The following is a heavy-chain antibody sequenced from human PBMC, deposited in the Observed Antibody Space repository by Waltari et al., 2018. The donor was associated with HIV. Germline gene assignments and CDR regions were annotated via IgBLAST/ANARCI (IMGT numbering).Heavy chain of an antibody. CDR2: IIPILGIA. CDR1: GGTFSSYP. V-gene: IGHV1-69*02. CDR3: AEASDSSGLFDY. Sequence: QVQLVQSGAEVKKPGSSVKVSCKASGGTFSSYPISWVRQAPGQGLEWMGRIIPILGIANYAQKFQGRVTITADKSTSTAYMELSSLRSEDTAVYYCAEASDSSGLFDYWGQGTLVTVSS. J-gene: IGHJ4*02. D-gene: IGHD3-22*01.